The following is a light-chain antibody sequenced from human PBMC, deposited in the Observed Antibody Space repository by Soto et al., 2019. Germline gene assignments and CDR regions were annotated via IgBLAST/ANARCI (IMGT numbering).Light chain of an antibody. CDR2: AAS. Sequence: AIQMTQSPSSLSASVGDRVTITCRASQGIRNDLGWYQQKPGKAPKLLIYAASSLQSGVPSRFSGSGSGTDFTLTISCLQSEDFATYYCQQSYSTPLTFGGGTKVDIK. CDR3: QQSYSTPLT. J-gene: IGKJ4*01. V-gene: IGKV1-6*01. CDR1: QGIRND.